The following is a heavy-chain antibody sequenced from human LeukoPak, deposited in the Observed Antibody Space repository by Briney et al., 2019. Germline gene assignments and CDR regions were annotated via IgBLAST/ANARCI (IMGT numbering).Heavy chain of an antibody. Sequence: GGSLRLSCVASGFTFSDYYMSWIRQAPGKGLEWVSYISSSSSYTNYADSVKGRFTISRDNAKNSLCLQMNSLRAEDTAVYYCARDRVAAAGNRPSGFYYYGLDVWGQGTTVTVSS. V-gene: IGHV3-11*05. CDR2: ISSSSSYT. CDR3: ARDRVAAAGNRPSGFYYYGLDV. CDR1: GFTFSDYY. D-gene: IGHD6-13*01. J-gene: IGHJ6*02.